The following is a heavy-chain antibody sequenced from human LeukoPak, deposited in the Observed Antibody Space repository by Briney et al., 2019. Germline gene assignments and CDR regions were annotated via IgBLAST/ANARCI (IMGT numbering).Heavy chain of an antibody. D-gene: IGHD3-16*01. J-gene: IGHJ3*02. CDR3: ARDFGGGWWNDDRNAFDI. Sequence: PGGSLRLSCAASGFTFSAYAMNWVRQAPGKGLEWVSYVSISSSNIYYTDSMKGRFTISRDNAKNSLYLQMNSLRAEDTAVYYCARDFGGGWWNDDRNAFDIWGQGTMVTVSS. CDR1: GFTFSAYA. CDR2: VSISSSNI. V-gene: IGHV3-48*01.